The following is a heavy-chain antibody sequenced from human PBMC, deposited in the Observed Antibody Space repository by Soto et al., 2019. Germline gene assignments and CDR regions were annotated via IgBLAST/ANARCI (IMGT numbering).Heavy chain of an antibody. V-gene: IGHV4-34*01. D-gene: IGHD3-9*01. CDR3: ARGGVLLYFDWSPRSVFDP. Sequence: PSETLSLTCAVYGGSFSGYYWSWIRQPPGKGLEWIGEINHSGSTNYNPSLKSRVTISVDTSKNQFSLKLSSVTAADTAVYYCARGGVLLYFDWSPRSVFDPWGQGPLVTVSS. CDR2: INHSGST. J-gene: IGHJ5*02. CDR1: GGSFSGYY.